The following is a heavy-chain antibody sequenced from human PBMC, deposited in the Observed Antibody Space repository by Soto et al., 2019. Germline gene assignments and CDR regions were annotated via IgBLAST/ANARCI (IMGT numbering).Heavy chain of an antibody. CDR2: ISGSGSTT. Sequence: GGPLGLSCTASVLTFSDYYMSWIRQAPGKGLEWLAYISGSGSTTYYTDSVKGRFAISRDNARTSLYLQINSLRVEESAVYYCARSSLTYFEVWGQGSLVTVSS. V-gene: IGHV3-11*01. CDR1: VLTFSDYY. CDR3: ARSSLTYFEV. J-gene: IGHJ4*02.